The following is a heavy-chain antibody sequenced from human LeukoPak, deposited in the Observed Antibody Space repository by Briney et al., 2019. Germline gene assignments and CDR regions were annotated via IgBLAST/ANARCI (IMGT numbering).Heavy chain of an antibody. CDR2: INHSGST. V-gene: IGHV4-34*01. J-gene: IGHJ4*02. D-gene: IGHD2-21*01. Sequence: SETLSLTCAVYGGSFSGYYWSWIRQPPGKGLEWIGEINHSGSTNYNPSLKSRVTISVDTSKNQFSLKLSSVTAADTAVYYCARGRIVAGHSGFFYFDYWGQGTLVTVSS. CDR1: GGSFSGYY. CDR3: ARGRIVAGHSGFFYFDY.